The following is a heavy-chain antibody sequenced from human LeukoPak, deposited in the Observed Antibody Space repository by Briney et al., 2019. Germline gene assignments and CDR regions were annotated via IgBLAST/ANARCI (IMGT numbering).Heavy chain of an antibody. CDR2: IYSGGST. CDR3: AKDVDYYYFDY. J-gene: IGHJ4*02. CDR1: GFTVSSNY. Sequence: PGGSLRLSCAASGFTVSSNYMSWVRQAPGKGLEWVSVIYSGGSTYYADSVKGRFTISRDNSKNTLYLQMNSLRAEDTAVYYCAKDVDYYYFDYWGQGTLVTVSS. V-gene: IGHV3-53*01. D-gene: IGHD4-11*01.